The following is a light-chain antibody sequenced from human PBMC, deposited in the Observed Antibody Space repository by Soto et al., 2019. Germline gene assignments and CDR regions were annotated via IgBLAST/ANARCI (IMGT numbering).Light chain of an antibody. V-gene: IGKV3-15*01. CDR2: GAS. CDR3: QQYDNWPLT. Sequence: EVVMTQSPATLSVSPGEGATLSCRASQSVRSNLARYQKKPGQSHRLLIYGASTRATAVPARFSGSGSGTEFTLTISSLQSEDFAVYYCQQYDNWPLTFGGGTQVEIK. CDR1: QSVRSN. J-gene: IGKJ4*01.